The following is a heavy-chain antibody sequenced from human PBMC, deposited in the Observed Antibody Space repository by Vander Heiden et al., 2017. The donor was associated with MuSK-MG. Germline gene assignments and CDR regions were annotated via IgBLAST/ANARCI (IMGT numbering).Heavy chain of an antibody. D-gene: IGHD5-18*01. Sequence: QVQLQESGPGLVKPSQTLSLTCTVSGGSIRSGGYYLSWIRQHPGKGLEWIGYIYYSGSTYYNPSLKSRVTISVDTSKNQFSLKLSSVTAADTAVYYCAKTEYSYGRMEGYFDYWGQGTLVTVSS. CDR2: IYYSGST. CDR3: AKTEYSYGRMEGYFDY. V-gene: IGHV4-31*03. CDR1: GGSIRSGGYY. J-gene: IGHJ4*02.